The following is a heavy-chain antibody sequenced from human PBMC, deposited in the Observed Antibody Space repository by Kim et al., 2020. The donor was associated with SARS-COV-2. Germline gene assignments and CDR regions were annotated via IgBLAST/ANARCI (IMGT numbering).Heavy chain of an antibody. V-gene: IGHV1-24*01. J-gene: IGHJ6*02. D-gene: IGHD3-9*01. CDR3: ATVPVITIFHNGMDV. Sequence: QKFQGRVTMTEDTSTDTAYMELSSLGSEDTAVYYCATVPVITIFHNGMDVWGQGTTVTVSS.